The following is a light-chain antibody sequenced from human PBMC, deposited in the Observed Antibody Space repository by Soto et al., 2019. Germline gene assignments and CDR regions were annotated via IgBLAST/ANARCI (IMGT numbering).Light chain of an antibody. CDR2: GAS. CDR1: QSVSSSY. CDR3: EHYGSSPLYP. J-gene: IGKJ2*01. V-gene: IGKV3-20*01. Sequence: EIVLTQSPGTLSLSPGERATLSCRASQSVSSSYLAWYQQQPGQAPRLLICGASSRATGIPDRFSGSGSGTDVTLTISGLEPEDFAVYYCEHYGSSPLYPVAQGTKLEIK.